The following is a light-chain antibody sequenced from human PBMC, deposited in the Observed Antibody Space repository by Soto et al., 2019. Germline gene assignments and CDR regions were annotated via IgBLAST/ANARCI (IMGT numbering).Light chain of an antibody. J-gene: IGKJ5*01. CDR3: QQAASFPIT. CDR1: QGIKNW. V-gene: IGKV1-12*01. Sequence: DIQLTQSPSYVSASVGDRVTITCRASQGIKNWLAWYQQKPGKAPNLLIYTGSSLQSGVPSRFSGSGSATDFTLTINSLQPEDFATYYCQQAASFPITFGQGTRLGI. CDR2: TGS.